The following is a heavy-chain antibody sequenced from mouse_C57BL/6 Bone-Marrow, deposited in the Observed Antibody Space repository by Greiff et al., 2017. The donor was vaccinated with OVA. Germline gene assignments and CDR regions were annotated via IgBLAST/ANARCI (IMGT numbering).Heavy chain of an antibody. CDR1: GYSITSGYY. CDR3: ARGGNYYGPHYYAMDY. CDR2: ISYDGSN. D-gene: IGHD1-1*01. Sequence: EVKLVESGPGLVKPSQSLSLTCSVTGYSITSGYYWNWIRQFPGNKLEWMGYISYDGSNNYNPSLKNRISITRDTSKNQFFLKLNSVTTEDTATYYCARGGNYYGPHYYAMDYWGQGTSVTVSS. J-gene: IGHJ4*01. V-gene: IGHV3-6*01.